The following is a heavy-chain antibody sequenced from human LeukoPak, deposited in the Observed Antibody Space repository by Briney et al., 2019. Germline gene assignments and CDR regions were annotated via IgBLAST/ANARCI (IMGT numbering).Heavy chain of an antibody. CDR2: INPNSGGT. CDR3: AREIGPRQLHLWGSAFDY. V-gene: IGHV1-2*02. J-gene: IGHJ4*02. Sequence: ASVKVSCKASGYTFNGYYKHWLRQAPGQGLEWMGWINPNSGGTNYAQKFQGRVTMTRDTSISTAYMELSSLRSEDTAVYYCAREIGPRQLHLWGSAFDYWGQGTLVTVSS. D-gene: IGHD5-18*01. CDR1: GYTFNGYY.